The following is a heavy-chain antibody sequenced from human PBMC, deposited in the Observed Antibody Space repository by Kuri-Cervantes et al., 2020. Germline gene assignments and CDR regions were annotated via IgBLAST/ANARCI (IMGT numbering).Heavy chain of an antibody. Sequence: SETLSLTCTVSGGSISSYYWGWIRQPPGKGLEWIGSIYHSGSTYYNPSLKSRVTISVDTSKNQFSLKLSSVTAADTAVYYCARGTYGGVDYWGQGTLVTVSS. V-gene: IGHV4-38-2*02. CDR2: IYHSGST. D-gene: IGHD3-10*01. CDR1: GGSISSYY. CDR3: ARGTYGGVDY. J-gene: IGHJ4*02.